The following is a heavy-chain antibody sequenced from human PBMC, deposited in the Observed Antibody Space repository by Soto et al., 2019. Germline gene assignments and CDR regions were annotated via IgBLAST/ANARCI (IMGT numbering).Heavy chain of an antibody. V-gene: IGHV1-2*04. D-gene: IGHD6-19*01. J-gene: IGHJ4*02. CDR2: INPNSGGT. CDR3: ARESIAVAGGGFDY. CDR1: GYTFTGYY. Sequence: QVPLVQSGAEVKKPGASVKVSCKASGYTFTGYYMHWVRQAPGQGLEWMGWINPNSGGTNYAQKFQGWVTMTRDTSISTAYMELSRLRSDDTAVYYCARESIAVAGGGFDYWGQGTLVTVSS.